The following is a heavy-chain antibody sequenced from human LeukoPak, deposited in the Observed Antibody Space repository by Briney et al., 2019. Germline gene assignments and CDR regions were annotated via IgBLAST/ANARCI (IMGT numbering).Heavy chain of an antibody. CDR2: IYHNGST. CDR1: GGSLSSGGYS. Sequence: SETLSLTCAVSGGSLSSGGYSWGWIRQPPGRGLEWIGYIYHNGSTYYNPSLKSRVTISVDRSKNQFSLKLSSVTAADTAVYYCASSIRPRSFDYWGQGTLVTVSS. J-gene: IGHJ4*02. CDR3: ASSIRPRSFDY. V-gene: IGHV4-30-2*01.